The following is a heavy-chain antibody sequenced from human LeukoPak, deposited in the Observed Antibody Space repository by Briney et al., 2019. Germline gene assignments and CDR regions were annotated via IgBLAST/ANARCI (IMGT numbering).Heavy chain of an antibody. J-gene: IGHJ5*02. V-gene: IGHV3-74*01. CDR1: GFAFNTYW. CDR2: INGDGSNP. Sequence: GGSLRLSCVASGFAFNTYWMHWVRQGPGKGLVWVSRINGDGSNPVYADSVKGRFTISRDNARNTLYLQINSLRAEDTAVYFCARDREYQVVDPWGQGTQVTVSS. D-gene: IGHD2/OR15-2a*01. CDR3: ARDREYQVVDP.